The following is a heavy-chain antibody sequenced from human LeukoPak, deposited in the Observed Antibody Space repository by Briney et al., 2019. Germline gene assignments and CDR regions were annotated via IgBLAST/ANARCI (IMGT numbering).Heavy chain of an antibody. CDR3: AKAPTYCSGDYCHHNY. D-gene: IGHD2-21*01. J-gene: IGHJ4*02. CDR2: ISGSGGIT. V-gene: IGHV3-23*01. Sequence: PGGSLRLSCAASGFTFSSYAMSWVRQAPGKGLEGVSAISGSGGITYNADSVKGRFTISRDNSKNTLYLQMNSPRAEDTAVYYCAKAPTYCSGDYCHHNYWGQGTLVTVSS. CDR1: GFTFSSYA.